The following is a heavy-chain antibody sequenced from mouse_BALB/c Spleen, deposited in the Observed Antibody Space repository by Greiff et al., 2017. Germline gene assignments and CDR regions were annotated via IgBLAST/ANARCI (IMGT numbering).Heavy chain of an antibody. CDR1: GYTFTSYV. J-gene: IGHJ4*01. CDR2: INPYNDGT. CDR3: ARGWPPRGYYAMDY. Sequence: EVQLQQSGPELVKPGASVKMSCKASGYTFTSYVMHWVKQKPGQGLEWIGYINPYNDGTKYNEKFKGKATLTSDKSSSTAYMELSSLTSEDSAVYYCARGWPPRGYYAMDYWGQGTSVTVSS. D-gene: IGHD1-1*02. V-gene: IGHV1-14*01.